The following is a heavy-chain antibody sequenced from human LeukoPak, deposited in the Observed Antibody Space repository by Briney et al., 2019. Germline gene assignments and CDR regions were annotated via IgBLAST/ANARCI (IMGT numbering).Heavy chain of an antibody. CDR3: ATAKGGYSYADAFDI. CDR1: GFTFSSYA. D-gene: IGHD5-18*01. V-gene: IGHV3-23*01. Sequence: GGSLRLSCAASGFTFSSYAMSWVRQAPGKGLERVSAISGSGGSTYYADSVKGRFTISRDNSKNTLYLQMNSLRAEDTAVYYCATAKGGYSYADAFDIWGQGTMVTVSS. J-gene: IGHJ3*02. CDR2: ISGSGGST.